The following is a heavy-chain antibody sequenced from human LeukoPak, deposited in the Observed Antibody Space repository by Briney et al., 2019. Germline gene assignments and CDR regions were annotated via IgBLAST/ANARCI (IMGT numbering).Heavy chain of an antibody. CDR1: GFTFDDYG. J-gene: IGHJ4*02. D-gene: IGHD3-10*01. CDR3: VRESWAWVGDQAFYFDY. CDR2: INWNGETT. V-gene: IGHV3-20*04. Sequence: GGSLRLSCAASGFTFDDYGMSWVRQGPEKGLEWVSGINWNGETTTYADSVKGRFIISRDSAKNSLYLQLDGLRVEDMAFYFCVRESWAWVGDQAFYFDYWGQGILVTVSS.